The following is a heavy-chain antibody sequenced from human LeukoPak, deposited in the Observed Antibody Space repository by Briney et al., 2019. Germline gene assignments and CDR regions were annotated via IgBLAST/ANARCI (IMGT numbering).Heavy chain of an antibody. D-gene: IGHD3-10*01. J-gene: IGHJ3*02. CDR3: ARGDLWFGENDAFDI. CDR2: IYTSGST. CDR1: GGSISSSSYY. Sequence: SETLSLTCTVSGGSISSSSYYWGWIRQPAGKGLEWIGRIYTSGSTNYNPSLKSRVTMSVDTSKNQFSLKLSSVTAADTAVYYCARGDLWFGENDAFDIWGQGTMVTVSS. V-gene: IGHV4-61*02.